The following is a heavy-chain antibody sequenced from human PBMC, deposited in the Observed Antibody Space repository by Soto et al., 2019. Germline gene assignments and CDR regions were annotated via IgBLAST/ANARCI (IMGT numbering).Heavy chain of an antibody. CDR3: ASPKIAFYNWFDP. CDR2: IYYSGST. V-gene: IGHV4-39*01. J-gene: IGHJ5*02. CDR1: GGSISSSSYY. D-gene: IGHD3-3*02. Sequence: PSETLSLTCTVSGGSISSSSYYWGWIRQPPGKGLEGIGSIYYSGSTYYNPALKSRVTISVDTSKNQFSLKLSSVTAADTAVYYCASPKIAFYNWFDPWGQGTLVT.